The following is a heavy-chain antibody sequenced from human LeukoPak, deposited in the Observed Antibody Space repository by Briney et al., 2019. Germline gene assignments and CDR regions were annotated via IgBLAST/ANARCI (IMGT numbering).Heavy chain of an antibody. CDR3: ARDLRSSGYYAFDY. CDR2: ISGRSGST. Sequence: PGGSLRLSCAASGFTFSSYGMSWVRQAPGKGLEWVSAISGRSGSTYYADSVKGRFTISRDNSKNTLYLQMNSLRAEDTAVYYCARDLRSSGYYAFDYWGQGTLVTVSS. D-gene: IGHD3-22*01. J-gene: IGHJ4*02. CDR1: GFTFSSYG. V-gene: IGHV3-23*01.